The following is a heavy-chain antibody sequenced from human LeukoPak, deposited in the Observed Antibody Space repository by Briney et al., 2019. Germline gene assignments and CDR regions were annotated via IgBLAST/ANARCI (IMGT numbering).Heavy chain of an antibody. J-gene: IGHJ4*02. CDR2: IYTSGST. D-gene: IGHD1-26*01. V-gene: IGHV4-4*07. CDR1: GGSIRSYY. Sequence: SETLSLTCTISGGSIRSYYWNWIRQPAGKGLEYIGRIYTSGSTNYNPSLKSRVTMSVDTSKNQFSLKLSSVTAADTAVYYCVGGTYYGGDYWGQGTLVTVSS. CDR3: VGGTYYGGDY.